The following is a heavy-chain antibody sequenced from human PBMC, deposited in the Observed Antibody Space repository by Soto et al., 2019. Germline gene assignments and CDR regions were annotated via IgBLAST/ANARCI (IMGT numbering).Heavy chain of an antibody. CDR3: ARAKYYYDTSGYPSSYFDY. D-gene: IGHD3-22*01. Sequence: GGSLRLSCAASGFTFSSYWMHWVRQAPGKGLVWVSRINSDGSATSYADSVKGRFAISRDSAENTLYLQMNSLRAEDTAVYYCARAKYYYDTSGYPSSYFDYWGQGTLVTVSS. J-gene: IGHJ4*02. CDR1: GFTFSSYW. V-gene: IGHV3-74*01. CDR2: INSDGSAT.